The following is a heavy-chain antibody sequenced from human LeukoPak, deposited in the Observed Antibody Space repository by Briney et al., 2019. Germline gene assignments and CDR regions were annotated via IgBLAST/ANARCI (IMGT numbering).Heavy chain of an antibody. V-gene: IGHV3-43*02. CDR2: ISGDGGST. CDR1: GFMFHDYA. J-gene: IGHJ4*02. Sequence: GGSLALSCAAPGFMFHDYAIHWIRQPPGKGLEWVSLISGDGGSTFYADSVKGRFTISRDNSKNSLYLQMSSLRSEDTALYYCARESESSGWYDYWGQGTLVTVSS. D-gene: IGHD6-19*01. CDR3: ARESESSGWYDY.